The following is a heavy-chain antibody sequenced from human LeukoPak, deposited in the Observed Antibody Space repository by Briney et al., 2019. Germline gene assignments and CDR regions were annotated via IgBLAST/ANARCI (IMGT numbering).Heavy chain of an antibody. CDR2: ISGSGGST. D-gene: IGHD1-7*01. CDR1: GFSFSNFA. Sequence: GGSLRLSCEVSGFSFSNFAMSWVRQAAGKGLEWVSAISGSGGSTYYAGSVQGRFTISRDNSKNTLYLQMNSLRADDTAVYFCARDRHRYRGTNGDGDAFDIWGQGTMVTVTS. CDR3: ARDRHRYRGTNGDGDAFDI. J-gene: IGHJ3*02. V-gene: IGHV3-23*01.